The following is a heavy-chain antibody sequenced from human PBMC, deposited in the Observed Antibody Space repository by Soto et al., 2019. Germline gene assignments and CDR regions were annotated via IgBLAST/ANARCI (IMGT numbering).Heavy chain of an antibody. CDR3: AKRSRAVGGTRYFDL. D-gene: IGHD6-19*01. Sequence: EVQLLESGGGLVQPGGSLRLSCAASGLTFSNYAVTWVRQAPGKGLEWLSSISESGGNTYYADSVKGRFTISRDNSKNKLYLQMKSLRAEDTAVYYCAKRSRAVGGTRYFDLWGRGTLVTVSS. J-gene: IGHJ2*01. V-gene: IGHV3-23*01. CDR2: ISESGGNT. CDR1: GLTFSNYA.